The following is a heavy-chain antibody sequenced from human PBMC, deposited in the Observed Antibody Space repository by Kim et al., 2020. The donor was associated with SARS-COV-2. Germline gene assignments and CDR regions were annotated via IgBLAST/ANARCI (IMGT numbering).Heavy chain of an antibody. CDR3: AAGAYYDYVWGSYRGDY. CDR1: GGSISNYY. J-gene: IGHJ4*01. Sequence: SETLSLTCTVSGGSISNYYWSWIRQPPGKGLEWIGYIYYSGSTNYNPSLKSRVTISVDTSKNQFSLKLSSVTAADTAVYYCAAGAYYDYVWGSYRGDYWG. V-gene: IGHV4-59*13. CDR2: IYYSGST. D-gene: IGHD3-16*02.